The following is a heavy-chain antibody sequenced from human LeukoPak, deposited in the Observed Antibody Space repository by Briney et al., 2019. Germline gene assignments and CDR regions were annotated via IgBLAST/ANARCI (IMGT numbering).Heavy chain of an antibody. CDR2: IYYSGST. Sequence: SETLSLTCTVSGGSISSSSYYWGWIRQPPGKGLEWIGSIYYSGSTYYNPSLKSRVTISVDTSKNQFSLKLSSVTAADTAVYYCARGWLQFGYWGQGTLVTVST. V-gene: IGHV4-39*07. CDR1: GGSISSSSYY. D-gene: IGHD5-24*01. J-gene: IGHJ4*02. CDR3: ARGWLQFGY.